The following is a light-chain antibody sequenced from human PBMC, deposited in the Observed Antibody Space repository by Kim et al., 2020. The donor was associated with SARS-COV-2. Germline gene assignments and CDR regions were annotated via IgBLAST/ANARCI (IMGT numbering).Light chain of an antibody. J-gene: IGLJ2*01. Sequence: LGQTGRITCQGDSLRSYYANWYQQKPGQAPLLLIYGENNRPSGIPNRFSGSSSGNTASLTITGTQAEDEADYYCNSRDSSGNHLVFGGGTQLTVL. CDR3: NSRDSSGNHLV. V-gene: IGLV3-19*01. CDR1: SLRSYY. CDR2: GEN.